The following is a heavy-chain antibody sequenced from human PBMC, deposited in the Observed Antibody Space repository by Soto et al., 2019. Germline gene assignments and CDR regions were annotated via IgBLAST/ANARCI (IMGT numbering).Heavy chain of an antibody. CDR2: IWYDGSNK. V-gene: IGHV3-33*01. CDR3: ARDGAAAGTGGMDV. Sequence: QVQLVESGGGVVQPGRSLRLSCAASGFTFSSYGMHWVRQAPGKGLEWVAVIWYDGSNKYYADSVKGRFTISRDNSKNTLYLQMNSLRAEDTAVYYWARDGAAAGTGGMDVWGQGTTVTVSS. CDR1: GFTFSSYG. D-gene: IGHD6-13*01. J-gene: IGHJ6*02.